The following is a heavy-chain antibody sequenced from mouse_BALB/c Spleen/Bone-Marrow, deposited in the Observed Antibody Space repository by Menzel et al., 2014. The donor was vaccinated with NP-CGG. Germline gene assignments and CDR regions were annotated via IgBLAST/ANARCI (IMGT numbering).Heavy chain of an antibody. CDR2: IFPLNGDI. J-gene: IGHJ3*01. Sequence: VQLQQPGPELVKPGASVKISCKASGYTFTDYNIHWVKQSQGMSLEWIGYIFPLNGDIGYNQKFKIKATLTVDNSSNTAYMEFRSLTSEDSAVYYCVRGGPWFVYWGQGTLVTVSA. CDR1: GYTFTDYN. D-gene: IGHD3-3*01. CDR3: VRGGPWFVY. V-gene: IGHV1S29*02.